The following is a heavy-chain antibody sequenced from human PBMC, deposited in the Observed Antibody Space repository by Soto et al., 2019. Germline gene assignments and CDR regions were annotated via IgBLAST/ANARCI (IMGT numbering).Heavy chain of an antibody. CDR2: IIPILGIA. D-gene: IGHD3-22*01. V-gene: IGHV1-69*02. CDR3: ASHRGGMIVVVTPRGGRDV. J-gene: IGHJ6*02. Sequence: QVQLVQSGAEVKKPGSSVKVSCKASGGTFSSYTISWVRQAPGQGLEWMGRIIPILGIANYAQKFQGRVTTTAVKXXSXAXXELSSLRAEDTAVYYCASHRGGMIVVVTPRGGRDVWGQGTTVTVSS. CDR1: GGTFSSYT.